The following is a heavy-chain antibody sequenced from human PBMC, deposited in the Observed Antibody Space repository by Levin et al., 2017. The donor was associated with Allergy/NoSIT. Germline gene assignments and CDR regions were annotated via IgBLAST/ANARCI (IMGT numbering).Heavy chain of an antibody. J-gene: IGHJ6*02. CDR3: ASAGYSISCYYYYGMDV. D-gene: IGHD3-9*01. V-gene: IGHV4-61*01. CDR1: GASVNSGNFY. Sequence: SETLSLTCTVSGASVNSGNFYWSWIRQPPGTGLEWIGYVYYSGSIKYNPSLKSRVTMSVVKSKNQFSLKLPSVTAADTAVTYCASAGYSISCYYYYGMDVWGQGTTVIVSS. CDR2: VYYSGSI.